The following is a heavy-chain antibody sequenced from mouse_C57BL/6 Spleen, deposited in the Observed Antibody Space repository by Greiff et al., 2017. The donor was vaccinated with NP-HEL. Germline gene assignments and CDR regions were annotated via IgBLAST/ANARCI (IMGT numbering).Heavy chain of an antibody. Sequence: QVQLQQPGAELVRPGSSVKLSCKASGYTFTSYWMHWVKQRPIQGLEWIGNIDPSDSETHYNQKFKDKATLTVDKSSSTAYMQLSSLTSEDSAVYSCAREGRGSLFDDWGQGTTLTVSS. CDR1: GYTFTSYW. D-gene: IGHD1-1*01. V-gene: IGHV1-52*01. CDR3: AREGRGSLFDD. CDR2: IDPSDSET. J-gene: IGHJ2*01.